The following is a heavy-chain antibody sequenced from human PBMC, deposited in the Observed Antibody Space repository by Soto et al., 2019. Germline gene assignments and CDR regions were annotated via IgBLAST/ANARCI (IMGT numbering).Heavy chain of an antibody. D-gene: IGHD6-19*01. J-gene: IGHJ5*02. V-gene: IGHV4-34*01. CDR3: ARDASVAVESFDP. CDR2: INHSGST. CDR1: GGSSSGYY. Sequence: SETLSLTCAVYGGSSSGYYWSWIRQPPGKGLEWIGEINHSGSTNYNPSLKSRVTISVDTSKNQFSLKLSSVTAADTAVYYCARDASVAVESFDPWGQGTLVTVSS.